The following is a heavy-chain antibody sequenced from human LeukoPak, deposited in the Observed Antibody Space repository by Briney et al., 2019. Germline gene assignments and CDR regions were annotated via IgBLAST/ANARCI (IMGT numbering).Heavy chain of an antibody. CDR2: IWYDGSNK. J-gene: IGHJ4*02. D-gene: IGHD3-22*01. CDR1: GFTFSSYG. Sequence: GGSLRLSCAASGFTFSSYGMHWVRQAPGKGLEWVAVIWYDGSNKYYADSVKGRFTISRDNSKNTLYLQMNSLRAEDTAVYYCASYDSSGYYRYYFDYWGQGTLVTVSS. CDR3: ASYDSSGYYRYYFDY. V-gene: IGHV3-33*01.